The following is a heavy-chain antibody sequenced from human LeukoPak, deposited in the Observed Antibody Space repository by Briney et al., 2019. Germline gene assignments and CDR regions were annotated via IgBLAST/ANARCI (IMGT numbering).Heavy chain of an antibody. J-gene: IGHJ6*03. CDR3: ARDQTAHIAAAVRYYYYMDV. D-gene: IGHD6-13*01. CDR2: IYTSGST. Sequence: SETLSHTCTVSGGSISSYYWSWIRQPAGKGLEWIGRIYTSGSTNYNPSLKSRVTMSVDTSKNQFSLKLSFVTAADTAVYYCARDQTAHIAAAVRYYYYMDVWGKGTTVTVSS. V-gene: IGHV4-4*07. CDR1: GGSISSYY.